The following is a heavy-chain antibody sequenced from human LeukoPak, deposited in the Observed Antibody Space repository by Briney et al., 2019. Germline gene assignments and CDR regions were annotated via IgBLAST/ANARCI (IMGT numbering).Heavy chain of an antibody. D-gene: IGHD2-8*01. CDR1: GFTFSTYA. CDR2: ISSSGSTI. J-gene: IGHJ3*02. CDR3: ARDEGNGLDAFDI. Sequence: GGSLRLSCAASGFTFSTYAMSWVRQAPGRGLEWVSYISSSGSTIYYADSVKGRFTISRDNAKNSLYLQMNSLRAEDTAVYYCARDEGNGLDAFDIWGQGTMVTVSS. V-gene: IGHV3-11*01.